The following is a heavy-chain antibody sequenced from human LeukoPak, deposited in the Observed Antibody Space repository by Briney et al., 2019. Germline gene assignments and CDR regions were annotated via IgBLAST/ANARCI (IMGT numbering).Heavy chain of an antibody. V-gene: IGHV1-2*06. CDR1: GYTFTGYY. D-gene: IGHD3-10*01. CDR2: INPSSGGT. CDR3: TRGPSGSDS. J-gene: IGHJ4*02. Sequence: ASVKVSCKVSGYTFTGYYLHWVRQAPGQGLEWMGRINPSSGGTNYAQKFQGRVTMTRDTSINTAYMDLSSLRSDDTAVYYCTRGPSGSDSWGQGTLVTGSS.